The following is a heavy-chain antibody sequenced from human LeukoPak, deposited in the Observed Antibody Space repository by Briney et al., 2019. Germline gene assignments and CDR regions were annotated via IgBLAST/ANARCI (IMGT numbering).Heavy chain of an antibody. Sequence: SETLSLTCAVYGGSFSGYYWSWIRQPPGKGLEWIGEINHSGSTNYNPSLKSRVTISVDTSKNQFSLKLSSVTAADTAVYYCARSGIAARQIRYYYYYMDVWGKGTTVTLSS. CDR2: INHSGST. CDR1: GGSFSGYY. V-gene: IGHV4-34*01. CDR3: ARSGIAARQIRYYYYYMDV. J-gene: IGHJ6*03. D-gene: IGHD6-6*01.